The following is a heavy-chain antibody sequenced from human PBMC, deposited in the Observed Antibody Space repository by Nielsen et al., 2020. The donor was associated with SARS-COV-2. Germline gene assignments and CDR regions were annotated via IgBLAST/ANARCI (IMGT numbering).Heavy chain of an antibody. J-gene: IGHJ5*02. V-gene: IGHV5-51*01. CDR3: ARQAVYGGNSKYWFDP. D-gene: IGHD4-23*01. Sequence: GESLKISCKGSGYSFTSYWIGWVCQMPGKGLEWMGIIYPGDSDTRYSPSFQGQVTISADKSISTAYLQWSSLKASDTAMYYCARQAVYGGNSKYWFDPWGQGTLVTVSS. CDR1: GYSFTSYW. CDR2: IYPGDSDT.